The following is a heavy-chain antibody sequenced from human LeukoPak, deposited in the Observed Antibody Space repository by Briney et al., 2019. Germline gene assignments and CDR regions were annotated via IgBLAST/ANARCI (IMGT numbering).Heavy chain of an antibody. Sequence: GGSLRLSCAASGFTFSSYGMSWVREAPGRGLEWVSAISGSGGSTYYADSVKGRFTISRDNSKNTLYLQMNSLRAEDTAVYYCAGGFRGRLDYWGQGTLVTVSS. J-gene: IGHJ4*02. V-gene: IGHV3-23*01. CDR2: ISGSGGST. CDR3: AGGFRGRLDY. CDR1: GFTFSSYG. D-gene: IGHD3-10*01.